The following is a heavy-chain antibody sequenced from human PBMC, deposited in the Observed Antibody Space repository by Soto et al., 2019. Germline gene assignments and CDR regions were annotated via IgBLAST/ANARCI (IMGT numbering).Heavy chain of an antibody. V-gene: IGHV3-33*01. CDR1: GFTFSSYG. Sequence: QVQLVESGGGVVQPGRSLRLSCAASGFTFSSYGMHWVRQAPGKGLEWVAVIWYDGSNKYYADSVKGRFTISRDNSKNALYLQMNRLRAEDTAVYYCARDLSLAAAGNGDHDAFDIWGQGTMVTVSS. D-gene: IGHD6-13*01. CDR2: IWYDGSNK. CDR3: ARDLSLAAAGNGDHDAFDI. J-gene: IGHJ3*02.